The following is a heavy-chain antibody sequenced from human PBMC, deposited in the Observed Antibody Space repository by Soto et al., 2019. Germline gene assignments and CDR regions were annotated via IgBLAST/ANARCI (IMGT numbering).Heavy chain of an antibody. Sequence: PGESLKISCKDSGYRFTTYCIGWVHQMPGKGLEWMGIIYPGDSDTRYSPSFQGHVTISADKSISTAYLHWSSLKASDTAMYYCASSASDMAPFDYWGQGTLVTSP. CDR2: IYPGDSDT. V-gene: IGHV5-51*07. CDR1: GYRFTTYC. CDR3: ASSASDMAPFDY. J-gene: IGHJ4*02.